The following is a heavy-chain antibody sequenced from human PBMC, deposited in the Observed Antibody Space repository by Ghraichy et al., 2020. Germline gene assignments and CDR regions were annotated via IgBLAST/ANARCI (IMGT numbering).Heavy chain of an antibody. D-gene: IGHD6-6*01. Sequence: SETLSLTCTVSGGSISSYYWSWIRQPAGKGLEWIGRIYTSGSTNYNPSLKSRVTMSVDTSKNQFSLKLSSVTAADTAVYYCARAIEYSSSSGLLGWYFDLWGRGTLVTVSS. CDR1: GGSISSYY. J-gene: IGHJ2*01. CDR3: ARAIEYSSSSGLLGWYFDL. V-gene: IGHV4-4*07. CDR2: IYTSGST.